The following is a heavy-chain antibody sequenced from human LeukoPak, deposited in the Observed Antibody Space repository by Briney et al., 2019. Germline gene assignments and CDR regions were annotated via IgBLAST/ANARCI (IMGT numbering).Heavy chain of an antibody. V-gene: IGHV4-4*07. CDR2: IYTSGST. D-gene: IGHD3-10*01. J-gene: IGHJ4*02. Sequence: SETLSLTCTVSGGSISSYYWSWIRQPAGKGLEWIGRIYTSGSTNYNPSLKSRVTMSVDTSKNQFSLKLSSVTAADTAVYYCARAEHTYGSGSYKLYYFDYWGQGTLVTVSS. CDR1: GGSISSYY. CDR3: ARAEHTYGSGSYKLYYFDY.